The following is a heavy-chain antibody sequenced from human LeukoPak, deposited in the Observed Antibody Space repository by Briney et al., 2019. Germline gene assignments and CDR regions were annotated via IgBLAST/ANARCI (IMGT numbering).Heavy chain of an antibody. CDR2: IYPGDSDT. Sequence: GESLKISCKGSGYSFTSYWIGWVRQMPGKGLEWMGIIYPGDSDTRYSPSFQGQVTISADKSISTAYLQWSSLRASDTAMYFCARLQSSGYYYYGMDVWGQGTTVIVSS. D-gene: IGHD3-22*01. V-gene: IGHV5-51*01. J-gene: IGHJ6*02. CDR3: ARLQSSGYYYYGMDV. CDR1: GYSFTSYW.